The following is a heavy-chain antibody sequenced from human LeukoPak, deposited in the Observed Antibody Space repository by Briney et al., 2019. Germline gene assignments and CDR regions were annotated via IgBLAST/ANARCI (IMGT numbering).Heavy chain of an antibody. V-gene: IGHV3-74*01. CDR3: ARVLPGGTTTPDY. Sequence: GGSLRLSCAASGFTFSRHWMHWVRRAPGKGLEWVSRIDSDGTDINYADAVKGRFTISRDNAKNTLYLQMNSLRAEDTAVYYCARVLPGGTTTPDYWGLGTLVTVSS. J-gene: IGHJ4*02. CDR1: GFTFSRHW. D-gene: IGHD4-17*01. CDR2: IDSDGTDI.